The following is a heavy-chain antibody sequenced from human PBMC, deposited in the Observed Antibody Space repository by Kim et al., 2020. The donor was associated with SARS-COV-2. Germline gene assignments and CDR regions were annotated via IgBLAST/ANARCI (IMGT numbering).Heavy chain of an antibody. CDR3: ARALRYFDWLLPYYFDY. J-gene: IGHJ4*02. Sequence: VKGSFTIDSDNAKNSLYLQMNSLRDEDTAVYYCARALRYFDWLLPYYFDYWGQGTLVTVSS. V-gene: IGHV3-48*02. D-gene: IGHD3-9*01.